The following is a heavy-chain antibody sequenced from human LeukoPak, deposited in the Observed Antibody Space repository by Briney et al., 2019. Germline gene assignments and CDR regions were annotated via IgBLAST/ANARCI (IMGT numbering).Heavy chain of an antibody. D-gene: IGHD2-15*01. V-gene: IGHV3-30*04. J-gene: IGHJ6*03. Sequence: GRSLRLSCAASGFTFSSYAMHWVRQAPGKGLEWVAVISYDGSNKYYADSVKGRFTISRDNSKNTLYLQMNSLRAEDTAVYYCARDRGYCSGGSCYSHYYYYYMDVWGKGTTVTVSS. CDR3: ARDRGYCSGGSCYSHYYYYYMDV. CDR2: ISYDGSNK. CDR1: GFTFSSYA.